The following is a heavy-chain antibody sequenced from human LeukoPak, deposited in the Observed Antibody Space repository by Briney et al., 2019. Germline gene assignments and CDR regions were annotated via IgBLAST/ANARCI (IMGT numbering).Heavy chain of an antibody. CDR3: ARADSRQSRIYGMDV. CDR1: GFTFSSYA. V-gene: IGHV3-30-3*01. CDR2: ISYDGSNK. Sequence: PGRSLRLSCAASGFTFSSYAMHWVRQAPGKGLEWVAVISYDGSNKYYADSVKGRFTISRDNSKNTLYLQMNSLRAEDTAVYYCARADSRQSRIYGMDVWGQGTTVTVSS. D-gene: IGHD2-15*01. J-gene: IGHJ6*02.